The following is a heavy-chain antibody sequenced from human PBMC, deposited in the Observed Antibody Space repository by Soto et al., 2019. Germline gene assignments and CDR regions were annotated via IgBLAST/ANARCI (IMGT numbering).Heavy chain of an antibody. D-gene: IGHD7-27*01. V-gene: IGHV3-30-3*01. Sequence: GGSLRLSFATSGLTFSSYAIDWVRQAPGKGLEWVAVISYDGSNKYYADSVKGRFTISRDNSKNTLYLQMNSLRAEDTAVYYCARDAVALGTEYFQHWGQGTLVTVSS. CDR1: GLTFSSYA. J-gene: IGHJ1*01. CDR3: ARDAVALGTEYFQH. CDR2: ISYDGSNK.